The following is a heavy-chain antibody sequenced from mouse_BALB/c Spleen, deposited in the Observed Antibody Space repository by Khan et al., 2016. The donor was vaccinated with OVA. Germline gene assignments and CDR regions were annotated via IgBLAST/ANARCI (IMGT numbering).Heavy chain of an antibody. CDR1: GFNIKDYY. D-gene: IGHD2-3*01. Sequence: VQLQQPGAELVRPGALVKLSCKASGFNIKDYYIHWVKQRPEQGLEWIGWIDPENSNTIYDPKFQGKASITADTSSNTANLQLSSLTSEDTAVYYCARDGYSPWFAYWGQGTLVTVSA. V-gene: IGHV14-1*02. CDR2: IDPENSNT. CDR3: ARDGYSPWFAY. J-gene: IGHJ3*01.